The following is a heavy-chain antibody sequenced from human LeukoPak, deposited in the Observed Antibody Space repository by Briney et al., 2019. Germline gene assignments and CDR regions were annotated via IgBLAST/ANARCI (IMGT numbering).Heavy chain of an antibody. Sequence: GGSLRLSCAASGFPFSSYAMSWVRQAPGKGLEWVSVTSGNGAKTYYADSVKGRFTISRDNSRNTLYLQMNSLRAEDTAVYYCARDLPGRGSFDYWGQGTLVTVSS. CDR3: ARDLPGRGSFDY. V-gene: IGHV3-23*01. D-gene: IGHD1-14*01. CDR1: GFPFSSYA. CDR2: TSGNGAKT. J-gene: IGHJ4*02.